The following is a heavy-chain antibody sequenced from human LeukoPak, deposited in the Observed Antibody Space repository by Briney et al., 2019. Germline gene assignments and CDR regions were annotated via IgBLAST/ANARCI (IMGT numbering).Heavy chain of an antibody. J-gene: IGHJ4*02. CDR2: ISYDGSNK. V-gene: IGHV3-30*03. Sequence: PGGSLRLSCAASGFTFSSYGMHWVRQAPGKGLEWVAVISYDGSNKYYADSVKGRFTISRDNSKNTLYLQMNSLRAEDTAVYYCARDLTRSDGYNLGTDYWGQGTLVTVSS. CDR3: ARDLTRSDGYNLGTDY. CDR1: GFTFSSYG. D-gene: IGHD5-24*01.